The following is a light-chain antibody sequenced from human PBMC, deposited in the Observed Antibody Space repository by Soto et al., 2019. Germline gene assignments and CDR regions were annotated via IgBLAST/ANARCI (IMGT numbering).Light chain of an antibody. CDR2: KNN. CDR3: AAWDDSLIGYV. Sequence: QSVLAQPPSTPGAPGQRVTISCSGSSSNIGSNTVNWYQQLPGTAPTLLIYKNNQRPSGVPDRLSGSKSGTSASLAISGLQSEDGADYYCAAWDDSLIGYVFGSGTKVTVL. CDR1: SSNIGSNT. V-gene: IGLV1-44*01. J-gene: IGLJ1*01.